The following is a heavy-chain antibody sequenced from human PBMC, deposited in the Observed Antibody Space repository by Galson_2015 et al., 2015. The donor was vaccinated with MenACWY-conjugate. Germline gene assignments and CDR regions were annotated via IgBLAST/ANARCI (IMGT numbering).Heavy chain of an antibody. J-gene: IGHJ6*02. CDR2: IKEDGSEK. Sequence: SLRLSCAVSGFTFRNYWMSWVRQAPGKGLEWVANIKEDGSEKNYVDSVKGRFTVSRDNARNSLWLQMSSLRAEDTAVYSCARGHYGMDVWGQGTTVTASS. CDR3: ARGHYGMDV. V-gene: IGHV3-7*03. CDR1: GFTFRNYW.